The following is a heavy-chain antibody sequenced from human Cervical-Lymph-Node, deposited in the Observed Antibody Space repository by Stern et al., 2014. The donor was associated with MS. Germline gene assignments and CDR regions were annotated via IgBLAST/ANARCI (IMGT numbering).Heavy chain of an antibody. Sequence: QVTLRESGPTLVKPTQTLTLTCTFSGFSLKTSELGVGWIRQPPGKALEWLSLIYWDDDRRYRPSLKRRLTITKDTSKNQVVLTMTNMDPMDTATYYCARYSNYVRGFDSWGQGILVTVSS. J-gene: IGHJ4*02. V-gene: IGHV2-5*02. CDR1: GFSLKTSELG. D-gene: IGHD4-11*01. CDR2: IYWDDDR. CDR3: ARYSNYVRGFDS.